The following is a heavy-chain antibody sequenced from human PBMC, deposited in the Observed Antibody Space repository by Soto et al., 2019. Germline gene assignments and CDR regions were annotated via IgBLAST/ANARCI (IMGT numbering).Heavy chain of an antibody. CDR2: IYYSGST. Sequence: PSETLSLTCTVSGGSISTFYWSWIRQPPGKGLEWIGYIYYSGSTNYNPSLKSRVTISVDTPKNQFSLKVSSVTAADTAVYYCARGYSSGWYLEYPFDIWGQGTMVTVSS. CDR1: GGSISTFY. J-gene: IGHJ3*02. CDR3: ARGYSSGWYLEYPFDI. V-gene: IGHV4-59*01. D-gene: IGHD6-19*01.